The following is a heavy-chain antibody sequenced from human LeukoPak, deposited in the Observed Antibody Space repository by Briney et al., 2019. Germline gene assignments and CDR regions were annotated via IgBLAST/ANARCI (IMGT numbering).Heavy chain of an antibody. CDR2: ISSSSSTI. D-gene: IGHD1-26*01. Sequence: GGSLRLSCAASGFTFSSYSMNWVRQAPGKGLEWVSYISSSSSTIYYADSVKGRFTISRDNSRNTVYLQMGSLRVEDMAVYYCARAQVGATLGYAFDIWGQGTMVTVSS. CDR1: GFTFSSYS. CDR3: ARAQVGATLGYAFDI. V-gene: IGHV3-48*01. J-gene: IGHJ3*02.